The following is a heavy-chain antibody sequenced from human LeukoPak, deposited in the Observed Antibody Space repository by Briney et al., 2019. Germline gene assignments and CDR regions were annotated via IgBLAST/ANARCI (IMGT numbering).Heavy chain of an antibody. Sequence: GGSLRLSCAASGFTFSSYAMSWVRQAPGKGLEWVSAISGSGGSTYYADSVKGRFTISRDNSKNTLYLQMNSLRAEDTAVYYCAKKPGSSWYGSLYYFDYWGQGTLVTVSS. J-gene: IGHJ4*02. D-gene: IGHD6-13*01. CDR1: GFTFSSYA. V-gene: IGHV3-23*01. CDR3: AKKPGSSWYGSLYYFDY. CDR2: ISGSGGST.